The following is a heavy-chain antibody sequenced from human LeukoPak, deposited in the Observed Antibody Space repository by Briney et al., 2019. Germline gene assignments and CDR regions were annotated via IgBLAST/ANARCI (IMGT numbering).Heavy chain of an antibody. CDR3: ARDTYCSGGSCYTRWFDP. D-gene: IGHD2-15*01. CDR1: GGSISSYY. Sequence: SETLSLTCTVSGGSISSYYWGWIRQPAGKGLEWIGRIYTSGSTNYNPSLKSRVTMSVDTSKNQFSLKLSSVTAADTAVYYRARDTYCSGGSCYTRWFDPWGQGTLVTVSS. V-gene: IGHV4-4*07. J-gene: IGHJ5*02. CDR2: IYTSGST.